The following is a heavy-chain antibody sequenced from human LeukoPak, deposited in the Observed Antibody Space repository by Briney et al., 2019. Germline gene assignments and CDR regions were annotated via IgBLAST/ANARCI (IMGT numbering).Heavy chain of an antibody. Sequence: GGSLRLSCAASGFTFSSYWMSWVRQAPGKGLEWVANIKQDGSEKYYVDSVKGRFTISRDNAKNSLYLQMNSLRAEDTAVYYCGGGPMVRGVQYYYYGMDVWGQGTTVTVSS. D-gene: IGHD3-10*01. CDR3: GGGPMVRGVQYYYYGMDV. CDR1: GFTFSSYW. CDR2: IKQDGSEK. V-gene: IGHV3-7*01. J-gene: IGHJ6*02.